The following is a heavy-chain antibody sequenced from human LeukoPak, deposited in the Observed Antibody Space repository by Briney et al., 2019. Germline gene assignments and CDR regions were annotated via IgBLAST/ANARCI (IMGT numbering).Heavy chain of an antibody. CDR2: INPSGGST. CDR1: GGTFSSYT. J-gene: IGHJ5*02. D-gene: IGHD6-13*01. CDR3: AIDSSSWYVFDP. Sequence: ASVKVSCKAAGGTFSSYTISWVRQAPGLGLEWMGIINPSGGSTSYAQKFQGRVTMTRYTSTSTVYMELSSLRSEDTAVYYCAIDSSSWYVFDPWGQGTLVTVSS. V-gene: IGHV1-46*01.